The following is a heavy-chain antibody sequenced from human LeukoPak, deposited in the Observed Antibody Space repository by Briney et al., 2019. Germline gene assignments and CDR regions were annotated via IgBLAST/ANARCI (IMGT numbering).Heavy chain of an antibody. D-gene: IGHD3-10*01. CDR2: IKQDGSEK. Sequence: GGSLRLTCAASGFTISSYWMSWVRQAPGKGLEWVANIKQDGSEKYYVDSVKGRFTISSDNAKNSLYLQMNSLRAEDTAVYYCARSIRGSARFDYWGQGTLVTVSS. V-gene: IGHV3-7*04. CDR3: ARSIRGSARFDY. CDR1: GFTISSYW. J-gene: IGHJ4*02.